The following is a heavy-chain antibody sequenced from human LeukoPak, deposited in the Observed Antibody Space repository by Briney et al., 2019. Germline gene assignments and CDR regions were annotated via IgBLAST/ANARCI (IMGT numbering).Heavy chain of an antibody. CDR1: GFTFSDYY. D-gene: IGHD1-26*01. CDR2: ISSSGSTI. J-gene: IGHJ4*02. Sequence: NPGGSLRLSCAASGFTFSDYYMSWIRQAPGKGLEWVSYISSSGSTIYYADSVKGRFTISRDNSKNTLYLQMNSLRAEDTAVYYCAKAGRVLGATINYWGQGTLVTVSS. V-gene: IGHV3-11*01. CDR3: AKAGRVLGATINY.